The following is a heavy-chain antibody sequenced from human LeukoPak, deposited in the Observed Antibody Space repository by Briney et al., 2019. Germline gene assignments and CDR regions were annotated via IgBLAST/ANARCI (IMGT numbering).Heavy chain of an antibody. J-gene: IGHJ3*02. CDR1: GGSFSGYY. Sequence: SETLSLTCAVYGGSFSGYYWSWIRQPPGKGLEWIGEINYSGSTNYNPSLKSRVTISVDTSKNQFSLKLSSVTAADTAVYYCARWVRYFDWLPYDAFDIWGQGTMVTVSS. CDR3: ARWVRYFDWLPYDAFDI. V-gene: IGHV4-34*01. D-gene: IGHD3-9*01. CDR2: INYSGST.